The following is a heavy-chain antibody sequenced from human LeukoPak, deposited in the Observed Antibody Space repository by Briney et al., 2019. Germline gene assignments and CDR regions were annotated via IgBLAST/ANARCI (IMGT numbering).Heavy chain of an antibody. D-gene: IGHD6-6*01. CDR2: INSDGSEG. Sequence: GGSLRLSCAVSGFTFSGFWMSWSRQAPGKGLEWVASINSDGSEGYYADVVKGRFTISRDNAKNSLYLQINSLRAEDTAVYYSARSSYSSSSSVWGQGTMVTVSS. J-gene: IGHJ3*01. CDR1: GFTFSGFW. V-gene: IGHV3-7*03. CDR3: ARSSYSSSSSV.